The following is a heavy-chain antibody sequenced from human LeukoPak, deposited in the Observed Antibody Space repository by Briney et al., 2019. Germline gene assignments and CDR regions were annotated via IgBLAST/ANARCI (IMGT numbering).Heavy chain of an antibody. J-gene: IGHJ6*03. D-gene: IGHD6-13*01. CDR2: IYYSGST. CDR3: ARGVRGQQLVYYYYYMDV. V-gene: IGHV4-59*01. Sequence: SETLSLICTVSGGSFTPYYWSWIRQPPGKGLEWIGYIYYSGSTNYNPSLKSRVTISVDTSKNQFSLKLSSVTAADTAVYYCARGVRGQQLVYYYYYMDVWGKGTTVTVSS. CDR1: GGSFTPYY.